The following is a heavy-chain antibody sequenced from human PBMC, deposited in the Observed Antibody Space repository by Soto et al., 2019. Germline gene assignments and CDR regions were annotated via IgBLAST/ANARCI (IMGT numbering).Heavy chain of an antibody. CDR3: ARSRYSSGDAFDI. V-gene: IGHV3-48*03. Sequence: EVQLVESGGGLVQPGGSLRLSCAASGFTFSSYEMNWVRQAPGKGLEWVSYISSSGSTIYYADSVKGRFTISRDNAKNSLYLQMNSLRAEDTAVYYCARSRYSSGDAFDIWGQGTMVTVSS. J-gene: IGHJ3*02. CDR2: ISSSGSTI. CDR1: GFTFSSYE. D-gene: IGHD6-19*01.